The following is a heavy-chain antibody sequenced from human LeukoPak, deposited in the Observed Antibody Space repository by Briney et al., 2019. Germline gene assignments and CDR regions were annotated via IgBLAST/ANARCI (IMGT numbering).Heavy chain of an antibody. V-gene: IGHV3-74*01. D-gene: IGHD6-13*01. J-gene: IGHJ4*02. CDR3: SRGAAGFFDS. CDR1: GFTFSSSW. Sequence: GGSLRLSCAASGFTFSSSWMHWVRQAPGKGLVWVSRINTDGSYTSYADSVKGRLTISRDNAKNSLYLQMNSLRAEDTAIYYCSRGAAGFFDSSGQGTLVTVSS. CDR2: INTDGSYT.